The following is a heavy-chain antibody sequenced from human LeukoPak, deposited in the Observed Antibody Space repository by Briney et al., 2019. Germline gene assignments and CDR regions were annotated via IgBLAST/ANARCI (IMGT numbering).Heavy chain of an antibody. CDR3: ARPYCGGDCYSFLDAFDI. J-gene: IGHJ3*02. CDR2: ISYDGGNK. Sequence: GGSLRLSCAASGFTFSGYVMHWVRQAPGKGLEWVAVISYDGGNKYYADSVKGRFSISRDNSKNTMYLQMSSLRDEDTALYYCARPYCGGDCYSFLDAFDIWGQGTMVTVSS. D-gene: IGHD2-21*02. V-gene: IGHV3-30-3*01. CDR1: GFTFSGYV.